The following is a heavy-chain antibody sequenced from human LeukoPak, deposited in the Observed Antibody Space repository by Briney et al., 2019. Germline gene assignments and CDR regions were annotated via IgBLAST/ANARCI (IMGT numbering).Heavy chain of an antibody. V-gene: IGHV1-2*02. CDR3: AREMGLRSAVDV. Sequence: ASVKVSCKASGYTFTGYYMHWVRQAPGQGLEWMGWINPNSGGTNYARKFQGRVTMTRDTSISTAYMELSRLRSDDTAVYYCAREMGLRSAVDVWGKGTTVTVSS. D-gene: IGHD2-8*01. CDR2: INPNSGGT. CDR1: GYTFTGYY. J-gene: IGHJ6*04.